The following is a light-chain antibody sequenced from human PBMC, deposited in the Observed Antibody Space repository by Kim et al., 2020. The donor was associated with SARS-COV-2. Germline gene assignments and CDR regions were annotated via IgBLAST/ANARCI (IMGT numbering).Light chain of an antibody. Sequence: LGKAVMITCHGDGLRTNYANWYQQKPGQAPVLVIYGTNNRPSGIPARFSGSGSGNTGSLTITGAQAEDEADYYCNSRDSSGDHGVFGGGTQLTVL. CDR3: NSRDSSGDHGV. J-gene: IGLJ3*02. CDR1: GLRTNY. CDR2: GTN. V-gene: IGLV3-19*01.